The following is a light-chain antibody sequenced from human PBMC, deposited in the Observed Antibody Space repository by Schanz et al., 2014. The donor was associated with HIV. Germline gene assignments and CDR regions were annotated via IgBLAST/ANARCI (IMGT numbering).Light chain of an antibody. CDR1: QSVGGSQ. V-gene: IGKV3-20*01. CDR3: QHYGDSRGT. Sequence: EIVMTQSPATLSVLPGERATLSCRASQSVGGSQLAWFQLKRGQPPRLLIYATSFRAVGIPDRFSGSGSETDFTLTISGLEPEDFAVYYCQHYGDSRGTFGGGTEVDIK. CDR2: ATS. J-gene: IGKJ4*01.